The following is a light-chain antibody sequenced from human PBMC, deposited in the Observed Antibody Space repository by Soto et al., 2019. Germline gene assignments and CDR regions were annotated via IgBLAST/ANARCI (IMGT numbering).Light chain of an antibody. J-gene: IGKJ1*01. Sequence: DIQMTQSPSSLSASVGDRVTITCRASQTIRSYLNWYQQKEGKVPKLLIYAASTLESGVPSRFSGSGSGTEFTLTISSLQPDDFATYYCQQYNIYSWTFGQGTKVDIK. CDR2: AAS. CDR3: QQYNIYSWT. V-gene: IGKV1-5*01. CDR1: QTIRSY.